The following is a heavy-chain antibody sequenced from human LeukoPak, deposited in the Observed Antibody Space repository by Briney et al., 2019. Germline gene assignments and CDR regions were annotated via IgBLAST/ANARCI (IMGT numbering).Heavy chain of an antibody. CDR3: AREPDSSYAGYTY. Sequence: ASVKLSCKASGYTFSGYYMHWVRQAPGQGLGRMWWINPNSGGTNYAQKFQRRVHMTRETSISNDYMELRRLMSDATAAEYCAREPDSSYAGYTYWGQGTLVTVSP. V-gene: IGHV1-2*02. D-gene: IGHD4-11*01. CDR1: GYTFSGYY. J-gene: IGHJ4*02. CDR2: INPNSGGT.